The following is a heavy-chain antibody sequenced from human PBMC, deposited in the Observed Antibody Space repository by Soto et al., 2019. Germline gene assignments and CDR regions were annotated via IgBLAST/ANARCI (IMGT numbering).Heavy chain of an antibody. CDR3: ATALSISRSCCFQFDC. J-gene: IGHJ5*01. Sequence: GGSLRLSCAASGFIFKMYWMHWVRESPGKGLVWISRIYNDGTYSDYADSVRGRFTISRDNSRNTLSLQMNSLRADDTSVYYCATALSISRSCCFQFDCWGQGALVTASS. D-gene: IGHD3-3*02. CDR1: GFIFKMYW. V-gene: IGHV3-74*01. CDR2: IYNDGTYS.